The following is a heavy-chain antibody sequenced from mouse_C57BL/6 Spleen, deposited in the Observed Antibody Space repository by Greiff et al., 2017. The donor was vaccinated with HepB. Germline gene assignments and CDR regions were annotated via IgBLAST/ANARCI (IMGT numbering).Heavy chain of an antibody. D-gene: IGHD1-1*01. J-gene: IGHJ3*01. Sequence: QVQLKESGPELVKPGASVKISCKASGYAFSSSWMNWVKQRPGKGLEWIGRIYPGDGDTNYSGKFKGKATLTADKSSSTAYMQLSSLTSEDSAVYFCARHYYGSSPFAYWGQGTLVTVSA. V-gene: IGHV1-82*01. CDR3: ARHYYGSSPFAY. CDR1: GYAFSSSW. CDR2: IYPGDGDT.